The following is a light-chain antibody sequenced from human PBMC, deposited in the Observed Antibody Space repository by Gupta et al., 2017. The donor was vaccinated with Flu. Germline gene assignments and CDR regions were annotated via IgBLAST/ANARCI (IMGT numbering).Light chain of an antibody. CDR1: EGIGSN. CDR3: QHTNSLRQS. V-gene: IGKV6-21*01. CDR2: YAS. Sequence: ETVLTQSPDFQSVTPKETVTITCRASEGIGSNLHWFQQKPHQSPKLLIKYASEYVTGVPSRFSGSRSGTDYTLTIHGLEAEDAATYYCQHTNSLRQSFGQGTKLEI. J-gene: IGKJ2*03.